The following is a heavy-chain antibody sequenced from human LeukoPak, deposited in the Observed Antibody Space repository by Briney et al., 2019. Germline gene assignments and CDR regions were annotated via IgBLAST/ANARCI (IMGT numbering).Heavy chain of an antibody. CDR3: AKSNGYGLIDI. J-gene: IGHJ3*02. CDR2: IYHSGST. D-gene: IGHD3-22*01. Sequence: PSETLSLTCAVCGGSISSSNWWSWIRQPPGKGLEWIGEIYHSGSTNYNPSLKSRVTISLDTSRNQFSLKLNSVTAADTAVYYCAKSNGYGLIDIWGQGTMVTVSS. CDR1: GGSISSSNW. V-gene: IGHV4-4*02.